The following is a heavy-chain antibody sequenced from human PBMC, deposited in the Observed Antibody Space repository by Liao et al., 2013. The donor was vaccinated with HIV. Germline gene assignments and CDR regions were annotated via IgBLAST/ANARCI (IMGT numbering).Heavy chain of an antibody. Sequence: QVQLQESGPGLVKPSETLSLTCTVSGDSISNYYWSWIRQPAGKGLEWIGRVQTSGSASYSPSLKSRVTMSVNTSKKQFSLKLTSVTAADTAIYYCARGVGKVVAPYYYYYMDVWGKGTTVTVSS. CDR2: VQTSGSA. D-gene: IGHD2-15*01. V-gene: IGHV4-4*07. CDR3: ARGVGKVVAPYYYYYMDV. J-gene: IGHJ6*03. CDR1: GDSISNYY.